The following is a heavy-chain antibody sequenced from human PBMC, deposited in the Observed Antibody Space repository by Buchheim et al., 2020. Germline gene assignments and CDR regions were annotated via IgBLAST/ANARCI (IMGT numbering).Heavy chain of an antibody. J-gene: IGHJ4*02. V-gene: IGHV3-33*01. CDR3: ARVDYTASFDY. D-gene: IGHD3-3*01. CDR2: IGYDGSNK. Sequence: QVQLVESGGGVVQPGRSLRLSCAASGFTLSSYGRHWVGQAPGKGREWVAVIGYDGSNKNYADSVKGRFTISRANSKTTLNLQMNSLRAEDTAVYYCARVDYTASFDYWGQGTL. CDR1: GFTLSSYG.